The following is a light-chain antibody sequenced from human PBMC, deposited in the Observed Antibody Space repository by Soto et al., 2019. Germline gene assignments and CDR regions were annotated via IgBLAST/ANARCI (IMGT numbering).Light chain of an antibody. V-gene: IGLV1-44*01. CDR3: AAWDDSLNGRYV. CDR1: SSNIGSNT. J-gene: IGLJ1*01. CDR2: SNN. Sequence: QSVLTQPPSASGTPGQRVTISCSGSSSNIGSNTVNWYQLLPGTAPKLLIYSNNQRPSGVPDRFSGSKSGTSASLAISGLQSEDEADYCCAAWDDSLNGRYVFGTGTKVTVL.